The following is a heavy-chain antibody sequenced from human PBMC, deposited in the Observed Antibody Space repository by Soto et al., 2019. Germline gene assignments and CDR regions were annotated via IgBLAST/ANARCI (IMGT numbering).Heavy chain of an antibody. CDR1: GYTFTGYY. J-gene: IGHJ6*02. V-gene: IGHV1-2*04. CDR2: INPNSGGT. Sequence: ASVKVSCKASGYTFTGYYMHWVRQAPGQGLEWMGWINPNSGGTNYAQKFQGWVTMTRDTSISTAYMELSRLRSDDTAVYYCARAEDYYYYYSMDVWGQGTTVTVSS. CDR3: ARAEDYYYYYSMDV.